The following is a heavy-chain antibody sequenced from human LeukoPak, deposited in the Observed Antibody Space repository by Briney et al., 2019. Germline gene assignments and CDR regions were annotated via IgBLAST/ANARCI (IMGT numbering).Heavy chain of an antibody. V-gene: IGHV3-48*01. CDR3: ARGEDTAMVNDYFDY. D-gene: IGHD5-18*01. Sequence: PGGSLRLSCAASGFTFSSYSMNWVRQAPGKGLEWVSYISSSSSTKYYADSVKGRFTISRDNAKNSLYLQMNSLRAEDTAVYYCARGEDTAMVNDYFDYWGQGTLVTVSS. CDR1: GFTFSSYS. CDR2: ISSSSSTK. J-gene: IGHJ4*02.